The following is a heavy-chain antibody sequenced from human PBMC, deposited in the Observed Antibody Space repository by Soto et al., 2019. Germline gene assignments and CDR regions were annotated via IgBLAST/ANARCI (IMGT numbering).Heavy chain of an antibody. CDR3: ARGIRLAYGCNSDLVY. J-gene: IGHJ4*02. CDR2: IYYTGTT. D-gene: IGHD3-16*01. V-gene: IGHV4-31*03. CDR1: GISISGSNYY. Sequence: SETLSLTCTVSGISISGSNYYWSWIRQHPGKGLEWIGNIYYTGTTSYNASLKSRLTISVDTSKNQFSLNVASVTDVDTAVYYCARGIRLAYGCNSDLVYWCQGTLIPVSS.